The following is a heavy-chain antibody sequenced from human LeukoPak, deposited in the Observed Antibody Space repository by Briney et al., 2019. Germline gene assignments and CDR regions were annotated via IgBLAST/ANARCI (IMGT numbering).Heavy chain of an antibody. CDR3: ARSYSYGPFDY. Sequence: SETLSLTCTVSGGSITSYYWSWLRHPPGKGLEWIGYIYYSGSTNYNPSLKSRVTISVDTSKNQFSLKLSSVTAADTAVYYCARSYSYGPFDYWGQGTLVTVSS. V-gene: IGHV4-59*01. D-gene: IGHD5-18*01. J-gene: IGHJ4*02. CDR2: IYYSGST. CDR1: GGSITSYY.